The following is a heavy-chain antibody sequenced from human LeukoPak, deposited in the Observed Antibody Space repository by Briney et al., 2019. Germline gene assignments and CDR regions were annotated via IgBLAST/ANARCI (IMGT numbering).Heavy chain of an antibody. Sequence: GASVKVSCKASGYTFTSYAMHWVRQAPGQRLEWMGWINAGSGNTKYSQKFQGRVTITRDTSASTAYMELSSLRSEDTAVYYCASGPPDYVDAFDIWGQGTMVTVSS. D-gene: IGHD4-17*01. CDR3: ASGPPDYVDAFDI. V-gene: IGHV1-3*01. CDR1: GYTFTSYA. J-gene: IGHJ3*02. CDR2: INAGSGNT.